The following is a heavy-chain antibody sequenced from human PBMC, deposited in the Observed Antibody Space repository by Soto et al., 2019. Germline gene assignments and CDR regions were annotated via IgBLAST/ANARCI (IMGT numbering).Heavy chain of an antibody. V-gene: IGHV4-30-4*01. CDR1: GGSITSDYSC. CDR3: ARGPSGDKVHY. Sequence: QVQLQESGPGLVKPSQTLSLTCTVSGGSITSDYSCWSWIRQPPGEGLEWIGHIFDSGTTYTNPSLRRQVAISLDTSKNHFSLPLSSVTAADPAVYYCARGPSGDKVHYWGQGALVTVSS. CDR2: IFDSGTT. J-gene: IGHJ4*02. D-gene: IGHD7-27*01.